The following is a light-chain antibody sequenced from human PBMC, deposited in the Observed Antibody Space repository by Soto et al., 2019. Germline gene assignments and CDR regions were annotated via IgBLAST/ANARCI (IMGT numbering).Light chain of an antibody. V-gene: IGKV1-39*01. CDR2: AVS. J-gene: IGKJ3*01. CDR3: QQNYHTPLT. CDR1: QTISSY. Sequence: DIEMTQSPSSLSASVGDRVTITCRASQTISSYLNWYHQKPGKAPKLLIYAVSNLQSGVPSRFSGSGSGTDFTLTISSLQPEDFATYYCQQNYHTPLTFGPGTKVDIK.